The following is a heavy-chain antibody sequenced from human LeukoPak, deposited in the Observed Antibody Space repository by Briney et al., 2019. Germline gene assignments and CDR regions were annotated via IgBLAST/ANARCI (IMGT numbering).Heavy chain of an antibody. CDR1: GGSISSYY. J-gene: IGHJ4*02. Sequence: PSETLSLTCTVSGGSISSYYWSWIRQPPRKGLEWIGYIYTSGSTNYNPSLKSRVTISVDTSKNQFSLKLSSVTAADTAVYYCAGGDFWSGYNFDYWGQGTLVTVSS. D-gene: IGHD3-3*01. CDR2: IYTSGST. CDR3: AGGDFWSGYNFDY. V-gene: IGHV4-4*09.